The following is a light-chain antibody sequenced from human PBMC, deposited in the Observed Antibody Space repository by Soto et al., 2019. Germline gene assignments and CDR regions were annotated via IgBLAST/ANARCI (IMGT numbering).Light chain of an antibody. CDR1: SSDVGGYNY. CDR2: DVS. V-gene: IGLV2-11*01. Sequence: QSALTQPRSVYGSPGQSVTISCTGTSSDVGGYNYVSWYQQHPGKAPKLMIYDVSTRPSGVPDRFYGSKSGNTASLTLSGLQAEDEADYYCCSYAGSYSWVFGGGTKLTVL. CDR3: CSYAGSYSWV. J-gene: IGLJ3*02.